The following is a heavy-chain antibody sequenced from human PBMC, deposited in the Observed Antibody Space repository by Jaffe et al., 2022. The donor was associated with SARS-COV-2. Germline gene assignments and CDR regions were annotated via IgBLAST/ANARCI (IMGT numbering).Heavy chain of an antibody. Sequence: EVQLLESGGGFVQPGGSLRLSCAASGFTFSDYAMSWVRQAPGKGLEWVSGISGNGGSIYYADSVKGRFTISRDKSRKTLFLQMNSLRDDDTAVYYCAKDTGVMVATIGNDWGQGTQVIVSS. J-gene: IGHJ4*02. CDR1: GFTFSDYA. D-gene: IGHD5-12*01. V-gene: IGHV3-23*01. CDR2: ISGNGGSI. CDR3: AKDTGVMVATIGND.